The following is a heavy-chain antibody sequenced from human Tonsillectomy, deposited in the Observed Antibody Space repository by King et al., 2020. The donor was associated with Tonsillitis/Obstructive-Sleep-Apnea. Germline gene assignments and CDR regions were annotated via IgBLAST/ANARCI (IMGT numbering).Heavy chain of an antibody. CDR2: INLYGVST. CDR1: GFTFDGFG. D-gene: IGHD4-17*01. J-gene: IGHJ4*02. CDR3: ARNYGDPDC. Sequence: VQLVESVGCVVRPGGSLRLSCSASGFTFDGFGRSWVRQAPGQGLEWVSGINLYGVSTGYADSVKGRFTLSRDNAKNSLYLQMSSLRAEDTAFYYCARNYGDPDCWGQGTLVTVSS. V-gene: IGHV3-20*04.